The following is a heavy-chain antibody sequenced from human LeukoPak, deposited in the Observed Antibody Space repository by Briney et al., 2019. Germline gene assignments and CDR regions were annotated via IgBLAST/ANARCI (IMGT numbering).Heavy chain of an antibody. V-gene: IGHV3-30-3*01. CDR3: ARDSNHYYDSSGGVGY. CDR1: GFTFSSYA. D-gene: IGHD3-22*01. Sequence: PGRSLRLSCAASGFTFSSYAMHWVRQAPGKGLEWVAVISYDGSNKYYADSVKGRFTISRDNSKNTLYLQMNSLRAEDTAVYHCARDSNHYYDSSGGVGYWGQGTLVTVSS. CDR2: ISYDGSNK. J-gene: IGHJ4*02.